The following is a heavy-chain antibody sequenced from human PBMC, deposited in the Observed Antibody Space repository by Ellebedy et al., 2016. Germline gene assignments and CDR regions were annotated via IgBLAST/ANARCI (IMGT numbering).Heavy chain of an antibody. D-gene: IGHD1-1*01. CDR2: VFHTGTT. CDR1: GGSVSSDY. J-gene: IGHJ3*01. V-gene: IGHV4-59*02. Sequence: SETLSLTCNVSGGSVSSDYWNWIRRPPGKGLEWIGYVFHTGTTNYNPSLKSRVTMSVDTSKSQVSLRLTSVTAADTAVYYCAKWNGDWYAFDVWGQGTMVIVSS. CDR3: AKWNGDWYAFDV.